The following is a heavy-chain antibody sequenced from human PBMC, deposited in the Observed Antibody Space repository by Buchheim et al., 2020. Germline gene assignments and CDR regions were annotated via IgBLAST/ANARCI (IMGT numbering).Heavy chain of an antibody. D-gene: IGHD2-2*02. CDR1: RYTFTSYY. J-gene: IGHJ5*02. V-gene: IGHV1-46*01. CDR3: ASTNNWGRVVPAAIPWFDP. CDR2: INPSGGST. Sequence: QVQLVQSGAEVKKPGASVKVSCKASRYTFTSYYMHWVRQAPGQGLEWMGIINPSGGSTISAQKFQGRVTITRDTSTSTVYMELSSLRSEDTAVYYCASTNNWGRVVPAAIPWFDPWGQGTL.